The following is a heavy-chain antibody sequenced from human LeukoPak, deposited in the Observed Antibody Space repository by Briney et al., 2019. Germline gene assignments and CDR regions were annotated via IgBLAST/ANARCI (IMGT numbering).Heavy chain of an antibody. V-gene: IGHV3-48*01. CDR2: ITSSSSAI. CDR3: ARVRGSYHFDY. Sequence: GGSLRLSCAASGFTFSGYSMNWVRQAPGKGLEWVSYITSSSSAIYYADSVKGRFTISRDNAKNSLYLQMNSLRAEATAVYYCARVRGSYHFDYWGQGTLVTVSS. J-gene: IGHJ4*02. CDR1: GFTFSGYS. D-gene: IGHD1-26*01.